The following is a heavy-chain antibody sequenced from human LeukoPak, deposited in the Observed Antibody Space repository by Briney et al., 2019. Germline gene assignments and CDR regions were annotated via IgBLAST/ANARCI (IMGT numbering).Heavy chain of an antibody. CDR2: INHDGSEK. Sequence: GGSLRLSCAASGFTFSTYWMTWVRQAPGKGLEWVANINHDGSEKYYVDSVRGRFTISRDNAKNSLYLQMNSLRAEDTALYYCARLLAYGGGGEAFDYWGQGSLVTVSS. V-gene: IGHV3-7*01. CDR1: GFTFSTYW. D-gene: IGHD2-8*01. CDR3: ARLLAYGGGGEAFDY. J-gene: IGHJ4*02.